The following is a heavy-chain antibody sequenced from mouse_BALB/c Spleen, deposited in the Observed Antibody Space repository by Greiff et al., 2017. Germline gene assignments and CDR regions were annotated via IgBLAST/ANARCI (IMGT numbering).Heavy chain of an antibody. CDR1: GFSLTSYG. V-gene: IGHV2-9*02. D-gene: IGHD1-1*01. CDR3: ARSTTVVASYDFDY. Sequence: VKLVESGPGLVAPSQSLSITCTVSGFSLTSYGVHWVRQPPGKGLEWLGVIWAGGSTNYNSALMSRLSISKDNSKSQVFLKMNSLQTDDTAMYYCARSTTVVASYDFDYWGQGTTLTVSS. CDR2: IWAGGST. J-gene: IGHJ2*01.